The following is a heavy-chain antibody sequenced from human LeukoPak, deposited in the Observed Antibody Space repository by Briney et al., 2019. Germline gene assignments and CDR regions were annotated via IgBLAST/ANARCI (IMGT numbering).Heavy chain of an antibody. V-gene: IGHV4-39*01. D-gene: IGHD3-16*01. CDR1: GGSISSSNYY. J-gene: IGHJ4*02. Sequence: MSSETLSLTCTVSGGSISSSNYYWGWIRQPPGKGLEWIGSIYYSGSTYNNPSLESRVTISVDTSKNQFSLKLSSVTAADTAMYYCARHEINGGDYVCGSFDYWGQGTLVTVSS. CDR3: ARHEINGGDYVCGSFDY. CDR2: IYYSGST.